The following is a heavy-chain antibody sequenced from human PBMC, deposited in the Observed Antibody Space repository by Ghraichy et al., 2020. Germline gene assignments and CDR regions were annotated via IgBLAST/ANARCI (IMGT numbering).Heavy chain of an antibody. J-gene: IGHJ2*01. D-gene: IGHD2-15*01. CDR2: IIPIFGTA. V-gene: IGHV1-69*06. CDR3: ARVGGYCSGGSCVHHPDWYFDL. Sequence: SVKVSCKASGGTFSSYAISWVRQAPGQGLEWMGGIIPIFGTANYAQKFQGRVTITADKSTSTAYMELSSLRSEDTAVYYCARVGGYCSGGSCVHHPDWYFDLWGRGTLVTVSS. CDR1: GGTFSSYA.